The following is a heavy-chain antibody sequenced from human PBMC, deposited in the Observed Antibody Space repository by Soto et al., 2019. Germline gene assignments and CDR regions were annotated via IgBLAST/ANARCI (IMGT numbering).Heavy chain of an antibody. D-gene: IGHD2-15*01. CDR2: ISAYNGNT. CDR1: GYTFTSYG. V-gene: IGHV1-18*04. J-gene: IGHJ4*02. Sequence: GASVKVSCKASGYTFTSYGISWVRQAPGQGLEWMGWISAYNGNTNYAQKLQGRVTMTTDTSTSTAYMELRSLRSDDTAVYHCARDRTPLYCSGGSCYSGRLNPLDYWGQGTLVTVSS. CDR3: ARDRTPLYCSGGSCYSGRLNPLDY.